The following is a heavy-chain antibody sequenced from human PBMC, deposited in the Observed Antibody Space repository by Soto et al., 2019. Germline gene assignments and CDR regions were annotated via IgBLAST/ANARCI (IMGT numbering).Heavy chain of an antibody. V-gene: IGHV4-59*01. Sequence: ETLSLTCSVSGGSISRYYWSWIRQPPGKGLEWIGYAYYSGDTGYNPSLQSRVTMAVDTSKNQVSLKLTSVTAADTAVYYCARDRSTYGGGGTGEVKENWFDPWGQGALVTVSS. CDR2: AYYSGDT. D-gene: IGHD2-8*01. CDR3: ARDRSTYGGGGTGEVKENWFDP. J-gene: IGHJ5*02. CDR1: GGSISRYY.